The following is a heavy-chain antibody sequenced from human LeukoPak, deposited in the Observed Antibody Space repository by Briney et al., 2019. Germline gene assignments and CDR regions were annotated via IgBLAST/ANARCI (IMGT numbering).Heavy chain of an antibody. CDR2: MNPNSGNT. CDR3: ARGVPYDFWSGYYYYYYGMDV. J-gene: IGHJ6*02. CDR1: GYTFTSYD. D-gene: IGHD3-3*01. Sequence: VASVKVSCKASGYTFTSYDINWVRQAPGQGLEWMGWMNPNSGNTGYAQKFQGRVTMTRNTSISTAYMELSSLRSEDTAVYYCARGVPYDFWSGYYYYYYGMDVWGQGTTVTVSS. V-gene: IGHV1-8*01.